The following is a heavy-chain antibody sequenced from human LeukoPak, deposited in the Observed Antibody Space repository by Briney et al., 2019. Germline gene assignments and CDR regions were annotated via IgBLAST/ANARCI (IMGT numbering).Heavy chain of an antibody. CDR1: GGTFSSYA. V-gene: IGHV1-69*06. CDR2: IIPIFGTA. J-gene: IGHJ6*03. CDR3: ARASFGGYFPYYYYYMDV. D-gene: IGHD2-15*01. Sequence: SVKVSCKASGGTFSSYAISWVRQAPGQGLEWMGGIIPIFGTANYAQKFQGRVTITADKSTSSAYMELSSLRSEDTAVYYCARASFGGYFPYYYYYMDVWGKGTTVTVSS.